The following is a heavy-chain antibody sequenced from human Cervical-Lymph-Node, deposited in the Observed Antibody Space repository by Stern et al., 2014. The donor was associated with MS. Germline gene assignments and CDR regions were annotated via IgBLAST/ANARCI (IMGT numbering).Heavy chain of an antibody. J-gene: IGHJ4*02. CDR2: ISYDVTKK. Sequence: VQLVESGGGVVQPGKSLRLTCVGSGFNLNNSGIHWVRQAPGKELEWLAAISYDVTKKFYADSVKGRFTISRDNSRNILYLQINSLKGDDTAVYFCSKQGLWGQGTLVTVSS. V-gene: IGHV3-30*18. CDR3: SKQGL. CDR1: GFNLNNSG.